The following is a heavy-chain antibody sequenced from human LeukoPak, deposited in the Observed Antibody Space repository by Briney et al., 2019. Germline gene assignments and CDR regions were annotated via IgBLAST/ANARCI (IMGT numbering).Heavy chain of an antibody. CDR3: ARDLGIAAAGTKPYFDY. CDR1: GYTFTSYA. V-gene: IGHV7-4-1*02. D-gene: IGHD6-13*01. Sequence: AASVKVSCEASGYTFTSYAMNWVRQAPGQGLEWMGWINTNTGNPTYAQGFTGRFVFSLDTSVSTAYLQISSLKAEDTAVYYCARDLGIAAAGTKPYFDYWGQGTLVTVSS. CDR2: INTNTGNP. J-gene: IGHJ4*02.